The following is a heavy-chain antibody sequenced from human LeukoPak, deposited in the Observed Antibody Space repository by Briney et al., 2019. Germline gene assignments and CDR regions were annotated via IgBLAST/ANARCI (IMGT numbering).Heavy chain of an antibody. V-gene: IGHV5-10-1*01. CDR1: GDSFTSYW. CDR2: INPYDSYT. D-gene: IGHD3-9*01. CDR3: ARLTNNCFDP. Sequence: PGESLRISCKGSGDSFTSYWIIWVRQMPGKGLEWMGKINPYDSYTKYSPSFQGHVTISADKSVSIAYLQWSNLEASDTAMYYCARLTNNCFDPWGQGTLVTVSS. J-gene: IGHJ5*02.